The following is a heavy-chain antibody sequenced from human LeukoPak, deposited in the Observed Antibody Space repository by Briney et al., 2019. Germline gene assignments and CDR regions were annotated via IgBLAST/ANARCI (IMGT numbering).Heavy chain of an antibody. V-gene: IGHV4-30-2*01. CDR3: ARRITIFGVVIQNWFDP. J-gene: IGHJ5*02. CDR1: GGSISSGGYY. D-gene: IGHD3-3*01. Sequence: SETLSLTCTVSGGSISSGGYYWSWIRQPPGKGLEWIGYIYHSGSTYYNPSLKSRVTISVDRSKNQFSLKLSSVTAADTAVYYCARRITIFGVVIQNWFDPWGQGTLVTVSS. CDR2: IYHSGST.